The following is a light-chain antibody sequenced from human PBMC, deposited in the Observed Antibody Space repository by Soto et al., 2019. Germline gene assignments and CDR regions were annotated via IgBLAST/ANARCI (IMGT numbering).Light chain of an antibody. CDR1: SSNIGSNT. CDR3: AAWDDSLNGPV. CDR2: SNN. J-gene: IGLJ1*01. V-gene: IGLV1-44*01. Sequence: QSVLTQPPSASGTPGQRVTISCSGSSSNIGSNTVNWYQQLPGTAPKLLIYSNNQPPSGVPDRFSGSKSGTSASLAISGLQSEDEADYYWAAWDDSLNGPVFGTGTKLTVL.